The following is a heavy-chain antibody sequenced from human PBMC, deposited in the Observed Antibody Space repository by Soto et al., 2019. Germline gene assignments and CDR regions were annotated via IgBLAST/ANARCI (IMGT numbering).Heavy chain of an antibody. J-gene: IGHJ4*02. V-gene: IGHV4-39*01. Sequence: SETLSLTCTVSVGSTSSNSYSWGWIRNPPVTGLDWIVSIYYSWYTYYNPSLNSRLSMSVDTSKNQFSLKLRSLTASDTAVYYCARQVTDCRGGSCHDYFDYWGQGSLVTVSS. CDR3: ARQVTDCRGGSCHDYFDY. CDR2: IYYSWYT. D-gene: IGHD2-15*01. CDR1: VGSTSSNSYS.